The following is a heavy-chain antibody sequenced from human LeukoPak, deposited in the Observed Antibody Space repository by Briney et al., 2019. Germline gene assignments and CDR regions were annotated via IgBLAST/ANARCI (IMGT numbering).Heavy chain of an antibody. Sequence: SQTLSLTCTVSGGSTSSGDYYWSWIRQPPGKGLEWIGYIYYSGSTYYNPSLKSRVTISVDTSKNQFSLKLSSVTAADTAVYYCARGHRGSYLDYWGQGTLVTVSS. CDR2: IYYSGST. J-gene: IGHJ4*02. D-gene: IGHD1-26*01. CDR3: ARGHRGSYLDY. V-gene: IGHV4-30-4*01. CDR1: GGSTSSGDYY.